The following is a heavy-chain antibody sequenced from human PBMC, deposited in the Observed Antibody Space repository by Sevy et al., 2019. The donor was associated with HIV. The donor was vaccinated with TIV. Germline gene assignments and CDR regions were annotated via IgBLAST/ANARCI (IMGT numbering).Heavy chain of an antibody. D-gene: IGHD3-3*01. CDR3: TIIRGTISPFYYFGLDV. Sequence: GGSLRLSCTASGFTFGDYAMSWIRQTPGKGLDWVGLIRSKTFGGTTEYAASVKGSFTISRDDSKSIDYLQMSSLKTHDTDIYYCTIIRGTISPFYYFGLDVWGQGTTVTVSS. CDR1: GFTFGDYA. CDR2: IRSKTFGGTT. V-gene: IGHV3-49*03. J-gene: IGHJ6*02.